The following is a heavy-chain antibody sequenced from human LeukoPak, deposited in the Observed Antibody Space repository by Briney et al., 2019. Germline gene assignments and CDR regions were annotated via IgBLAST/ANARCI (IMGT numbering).Heavy chain of an antibody. Sequence: GGSLRLSCAASGFTFSSYAMHWVRQAPGKGLEWVAVISYDGSNKYYADSVKGRFTISRDNSKNTLYLQMNSLRAEDTAVYYCARDSDGPSVVVPAASPDYWGQGTLVTVSS. CDR1: GFTFSSYA. D-gene: IGHD2-2*01. CDR2: ISYDGSNK. J-gene: IGHJ4*02. V-gene: IGHV3-30-3*01. CDR3: ARDSDGPSVVVPAASPDY.